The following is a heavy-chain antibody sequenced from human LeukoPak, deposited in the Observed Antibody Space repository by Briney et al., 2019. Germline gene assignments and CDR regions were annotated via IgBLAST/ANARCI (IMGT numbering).Heavy chain of an antibody. CDR1: GFTFSSSA. J-gene: IGHJ4*02. D-gene: IGHD3-22*01. CDR3: AKGSYYDSSGSFYFDY. Sequence: GGSLRLSCAASGFTFSSSAMSWVRQVPGKGLEWVSGISASGGSTSYADSVRGRFTISRDNSKNTLYVQMNSLRDEDTAVYYCAKGSYYDSSGSFYFDYWGQGTLVTVSS. CDR2: ISASGGST. V-gene: IGHV3-23*01.